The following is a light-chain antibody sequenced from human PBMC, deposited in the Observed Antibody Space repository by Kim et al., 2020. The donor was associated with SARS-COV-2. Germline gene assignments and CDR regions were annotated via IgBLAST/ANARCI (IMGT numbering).Light chain of an antibody. CDR2: GAS. V-gene: IGKV3-15*01. CDR1: KRYCSN. Sequence: SPGDAEPISCRASKRYCSNVAWYQQKPGQPPRLLIYGASTRATGIPPRFSGSGSGTDFTLTISSLQSEDLAVYHCQQYDDWPPWTFGQGTKVDIK. J-gene: IGKJ1*01. CDR3: QQYDDWPPWT.